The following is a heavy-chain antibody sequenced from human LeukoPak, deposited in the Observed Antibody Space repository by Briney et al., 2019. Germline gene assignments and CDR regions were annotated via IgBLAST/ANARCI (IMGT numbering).Heavy chain of an antibody. CDR1: GGSISSSNW. Sequence: PSETLSLTCAVSGGSISSSNWWSWVRQPPGKGLEWIGEIYHSGSTNYNPSLKSRVTISVDKSKNQFSLKLSSVTAADTAVYYCATVYCGGDCYAFDIWGQGTMVTVSS. D-gene: IGHD2-21*02. J-gene: IGHJ3*02. CDR3: ATVYCGGDCYAFDI. CDR2: IYHSGST. V-gene: IGHV4-4*02.